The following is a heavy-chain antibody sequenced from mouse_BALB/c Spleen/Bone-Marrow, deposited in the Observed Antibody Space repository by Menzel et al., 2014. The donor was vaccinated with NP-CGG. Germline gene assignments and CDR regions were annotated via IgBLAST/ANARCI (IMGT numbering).Heavy chain of an antibody. CDR1: GDSITSGY. CDR3: ARYPLNYYGSPWFAY. CDR2: ISYSGST. V-gene: IGHV3-8*02. D-gene: IGHD1-1*01. Sequence: VQLQQSGPSLVKPSQPLSLPCSVTGDSITSGYWNWIRRFPGNKLEYMGYISYSGSTYYNPSLKSRISITRDTSKNQYYLQLNSVTTEDTATYYCARYPLNYYGSPWFAYWGQGTLVTVSA. J-gene: IGHJ3*01.